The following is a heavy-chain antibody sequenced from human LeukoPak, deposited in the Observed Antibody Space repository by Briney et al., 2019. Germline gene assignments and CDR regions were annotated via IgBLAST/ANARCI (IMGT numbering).Heavy chain of an antibody. D-gene: IGHD3-22*01. CDR3: ARLGMTMILAQRGFDY. CDR1: GGSFSGYY. Sequence: PSETLSLTCAVYGGSFSGYYWSWIRQPPGKGLEWIGEINHSGSTNYNPSLKGRVTILVDTSKYQFAFKLTSVTAADTAVYYCARLGMTMILAQRGFDYWGQGALVTVSS. J-gene: IGHJ4*02. CDR2: INHSGST. V-gene: IGHV4-34*01.